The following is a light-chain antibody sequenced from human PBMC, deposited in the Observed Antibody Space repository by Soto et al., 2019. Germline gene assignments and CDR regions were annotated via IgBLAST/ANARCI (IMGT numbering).Light chain of an antibody. J-gene: IGLJ1*01. V-gene: IGLV1-51*01. Sequence: QSVLTQPPSVSAASGQEVTISCSGSSSNIGNNYVSWYQQLPGTAPKLLIYDNNKRPSGIPDRFSGSKSGTSATLVITGLQTGDEDDYFCGSWDNSLSSYFFETGTKVTVL. CDR1: SSNIGNNY. CDR2: DNN. CDR3: GSWDNSLSSYF.